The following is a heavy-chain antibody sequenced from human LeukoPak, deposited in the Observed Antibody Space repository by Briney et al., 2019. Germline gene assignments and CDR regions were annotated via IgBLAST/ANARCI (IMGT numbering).Heavy chain of an antibody. D-gene: IGHD2-2*01. V-gene: IGHV1-46*01. CDR3: ARGQDIVVVPAAILWDY. Sequence: ASVKVSCKASGYTFTSYYMHWVRQAPGQGLEWMGIINPSGGSTSYAQKFQGRVTMTRDTSTSTVYMELSSLRSEDTAVYYCARGQDIVVVPAAILWDYWGQGTLVTVSS. J-gene: IGHJ4*02. CDR1: GYTFTSYY. CDR2: INPSGGST.